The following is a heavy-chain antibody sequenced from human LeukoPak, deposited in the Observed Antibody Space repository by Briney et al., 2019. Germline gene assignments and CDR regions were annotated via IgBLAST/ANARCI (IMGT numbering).Heavy chain of an antibody. CDR3: ARDRYYGSGTTPLGY. CDR2: IKPSGGST. V-gene: IGHV1-46*03. D-gene: IGHD3-10*01. CDR1: GYTFTSYY. J-gene: IGHJ4*02. Sequence: GASVKVSCKASGYTFTSYYMHWVRQAPGQGLEWMGIIKPSGGSTSYAQKFQGRVTMTRDTSTSTVYMELSSLRSEDTAVYYCARDRYYGSGTTPLGYWGQGTLVTVSS.